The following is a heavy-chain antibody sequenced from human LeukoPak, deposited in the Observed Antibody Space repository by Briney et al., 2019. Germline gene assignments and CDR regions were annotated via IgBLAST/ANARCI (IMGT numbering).Heavy chain of an antibody. Sequence: ASVKVSCKASGYTFTSYDINWVRQATGQGLKWMGWMNPNSGNTGYAQKFQGRVTMTRNTSIGTAYMELSSLRSEDTAVYYCARGSQDGSSWRRYWFDPWGQGTLVTVSS. D-gene: IGHD6-13*01. CDR3: ARGSQDGSSWRRYWFDP. CDR1: GYTFTSYD. CDR2: MNPNSGNT. J-gene: IGHJ5*02. V-gene: IGHV1-8*01.